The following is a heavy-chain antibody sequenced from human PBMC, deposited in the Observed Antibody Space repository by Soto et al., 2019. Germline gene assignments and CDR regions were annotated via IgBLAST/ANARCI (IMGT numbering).Heavy chain of an antibody. CDR2: ISAYNGNT. CDR3: ARDALTGRYYDFWSGYAGYYYYGMDV. V-gene: IGHV1-18*01. D-gene: IGHD3-3*01. J-gene: IGHJ6*02. CDR1: GYTFTSYG. Sequence: GASVKVSCKASGYTFTSYGISWVRQAPGQGLEWMGWISAYNGNTNYAQKLQGRVTMTTDTSTGTAYMELRSLRSDDTAVYYCARDALTGRYYDFWSGYAGYYYYGMDVWGQGTTVTVSS.